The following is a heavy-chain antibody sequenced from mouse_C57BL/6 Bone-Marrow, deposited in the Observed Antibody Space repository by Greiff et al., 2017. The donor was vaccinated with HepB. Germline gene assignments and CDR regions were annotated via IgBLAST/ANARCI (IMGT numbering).Heavy chain of an antibody. V-gene: IGHV5-6*01. CDR1: GFTFSSYG. J-gene: IGHJ1*03. CDR2: ISSGGSYT. D-gene: IGHD1-1*01. CDR3: ARSYGSSHWYFDV. Sequence: EVQRVESGGGLVKPGGSLKLSCAASGFTFSSYGMSWVRQTPDKRLEWVATISSGGSYTYYPDSVKGRFTISRDNAKNTLYLQMSSLKSEDTAMYYCARSYGSSHWYFDVWGTGTTVTVSS.